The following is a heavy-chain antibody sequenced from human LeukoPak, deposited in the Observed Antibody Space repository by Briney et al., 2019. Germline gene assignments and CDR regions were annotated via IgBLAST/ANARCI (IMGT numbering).Heavy chain of an antibody. CDR2: IIPIFGIA. Sequence: GSSVKVSCKASGGTFNSYAISWVRQAPGQGLEWMGRIIPIFGIANYVQKFQGRVTITADKSMSTAYMELSSLRSEDTAVYYCARDTAMAPFDYWGQGTLVTVSS. CDR3: ARDTAMAPFDY. CDR1: GGTFNSYA. V-gene: IGHV1-69*04. J-gene: IGHJ4*02. D-gene: IGHD5-18*01.